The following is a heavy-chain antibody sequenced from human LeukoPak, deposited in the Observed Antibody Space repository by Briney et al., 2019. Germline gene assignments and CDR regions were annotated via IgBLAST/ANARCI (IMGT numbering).Heavy chain of an antibody. D-gene: IGHD1-26*01. CDR2: ISWNSGSI. J-gene: IGHJ4*02. V-gene: IGHV3-9*01. CDR1: GFTFDDYA. CDR3: AKAGGSYSGLNYFDY. Sequence: PGRSLRLSCAASGFTFDDYAMHWVRQAPGKGLEWVSGISWNSGSIDYADSVKGRFTISRDNAKNSLYLQLNSLRAEDSALYYCAKAGGSYSGLNYFDYWGQGTLVTVSS.